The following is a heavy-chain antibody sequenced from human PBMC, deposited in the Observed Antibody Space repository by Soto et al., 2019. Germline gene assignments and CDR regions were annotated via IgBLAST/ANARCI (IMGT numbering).Heavy chain of an antibody. V-gene: IGHV1-18*01. D-gene: IGHD4-17*01. Sequence: QVQLVQSGAEVKKPGASVKVSCKASGYTFTSDGISWVRQAPGHVLEWVGWISAYNGNTNYAQKLQGRVTMTIDTPKRTAYMALRSLRADDTGVYYCARERGYGDYDSGYWGQGTLVTVSS. CDR2: ISAYNGNT. CDR1: GYTFTSDG. CDR3: ARERGYGDYDSGY. J-gene: IGHJ4*02.